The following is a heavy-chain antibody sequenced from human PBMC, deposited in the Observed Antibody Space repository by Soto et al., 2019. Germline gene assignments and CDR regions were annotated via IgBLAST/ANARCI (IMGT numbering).Heavy chain of an antibody. CDR1: GFRFRDHF. J-gene: IGHJ4*02. CDR2: ISSSGTTM. V-gene: IGHV3-11*01. CDR3: AGDPYYYGSAF. Sequence: GGSLRLSCAASGFRFRDHFMTWIRQAPGKGLEWVSKISSSGTTMYYADSVKGRFTVSRDNAQNLVYLQMNSLRGEDTAVYYCAGDPYYYGSAFWGQGTLVTVSS. D-gene: IGHD3-10*01.